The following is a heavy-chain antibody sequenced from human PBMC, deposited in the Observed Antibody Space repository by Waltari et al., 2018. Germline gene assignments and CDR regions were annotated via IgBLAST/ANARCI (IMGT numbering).Heavy chain of an antibody. CDR1: GGSLSRYY. V-gene: IGHV4-59*01. D-gene: IGHD6-19*01. Sequence: QVQLQESGPGLVKPSETLSLTYTVSGGSLSRYYWSWIRQPPGKGLEWIGYIYYSGSTNYNPSLKSRVTISVDTSKNQFSLKLSSVTAADTAVYYCARVDGIAVAGTFDYWGQGTLVTVSS. J-gene: IGHJ4*02. CDR2: IYYSGST. CDR3: ARVDGIAVAGTFDY.